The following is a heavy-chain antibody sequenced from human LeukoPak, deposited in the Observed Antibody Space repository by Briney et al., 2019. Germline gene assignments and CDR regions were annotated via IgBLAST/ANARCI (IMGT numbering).Heavy chain of an antibody. Sequence: GGSLRLSCAASGFTFSSYAMSWVRQAPGKGLEWVAVISYDGSNKYYADSVKGRFTISRDNSKNTLYLQMNSLRAEDTAVYYCAKVTRSYYYDSSGYYSAFDIWGQGTMVTVSS. CDR1: GFTFSSYA. CDR2: ISYDGSNK. J-gene: IGHJ3*02. D-gene: IGHD3-22*01. CDR3: AKVTRSYYYDSSGYYSAFDI. V-gene: IGHV3-30*18.